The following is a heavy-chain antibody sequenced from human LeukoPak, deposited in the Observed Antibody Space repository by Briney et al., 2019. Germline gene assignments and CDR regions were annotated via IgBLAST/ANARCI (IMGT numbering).Heavy chain of an antibody. CDR1: GGSISSSSYC. D-gene: IGHD1-7*01. V-gene: IGHV4-39*01. J-gene: IGHJ4*02. CDR2: IYYSGST. CDR3: ARHEAGTTHAY. Sequence: SGTLSLTCTVSGGSISSSSYCWGWIRPPPGKGLEWIGSIYYSGSTYYNPSLDTLVPIPVDTPKNTFSPKLSPVTAAHTAVYYCARHEAGTTHAYGGRKPRVTVST.